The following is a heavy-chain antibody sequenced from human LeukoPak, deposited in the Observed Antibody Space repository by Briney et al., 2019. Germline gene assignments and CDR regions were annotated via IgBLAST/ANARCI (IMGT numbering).Heavy chain of an antibody. V-gene: IGHV1-69*13. CDR1: GYTFTSYG. J-gene: IGHJ5*02. Sequence: GASVKVSCKASGYTFTSYGISWVRQAPGQGLEWMGGIIPIFGTANYAQKFQGRVTITADESTSTAYMELSSLRSEDTAVYYCARGGEGAFDRFDLWGQGTLVTVSS. D-gene: IGHD3-9*01. CDR3: ARGGEGAFDRFDL. CDR2: IIPIFGTA.